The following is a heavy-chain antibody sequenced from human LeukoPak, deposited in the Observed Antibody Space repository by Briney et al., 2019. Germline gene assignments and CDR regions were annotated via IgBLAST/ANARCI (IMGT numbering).Heavy chain of an antibody. Sequence: QVQLVESGGGVVQPGGSLRLSCAASGFTFSSYGMHWVRQAPGKGLEWVAFIRYDGSNKYYADSVKARFTLSRDNSKNSLYLQMNSLRAEDTAVYYCAGHISPGIAAAGMLHYWGQGTLVTVSS. CDR2: IRYDGSNK. J-gene: IGHJ4*02. CDR3: AGHISPGIAAAGMLHY. D-gene: IGHD6-13*01. CDR1: GFTFSSYG. V-gene: IGHV3-30*02.